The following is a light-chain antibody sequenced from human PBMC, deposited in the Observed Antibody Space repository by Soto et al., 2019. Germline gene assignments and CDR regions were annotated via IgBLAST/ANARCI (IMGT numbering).Light chain of an antibody. J-gene: IGKJ2*03. CDR3: QQYHNWPPQYS. CDR1: QYIASN. CDR2: GAS. V-gene: IGKV3-15*01. Sequence: EIVMMQSPDTLSVSPGERATLSCRASQYIASNLAWYQQKPGQAPRLLIHGASNRATGVPARFSGSGSGTEFTLTISSLQSEDFAVYFCQQYHNWPPQYSFGQGTKLQIK.